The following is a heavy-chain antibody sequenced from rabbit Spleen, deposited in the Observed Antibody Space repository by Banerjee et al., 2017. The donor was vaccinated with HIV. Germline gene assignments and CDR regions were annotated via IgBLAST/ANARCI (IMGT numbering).Heavy chain of an antibody. J-gene: IGHJ6*01. D-gene: IGHD1-1*01. CDR2: IDSGSSGFT. CDR3: ARDTSSSFSSYGMDL. CDR1: GVSFSSSSY. Sequence: QSLEESGGDLVKPGASLTLTCTASGVSFSSSSYMCWVRQAPGKGLEWIACIDSGSSGFTYFATWAKGRFTCSKTSSTTVTLQLTRLTAADTATYFCARDTSSSFSSYGMDLGGQGTLVTVS. V-gene: IGHV1S40*01.